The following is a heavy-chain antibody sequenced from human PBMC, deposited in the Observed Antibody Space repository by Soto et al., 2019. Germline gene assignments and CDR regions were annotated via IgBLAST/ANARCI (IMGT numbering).Heavy chain of an antibody. Sequence: QVQLVESGGGVVQPGRALRLSCAASGFTFSSYGMHWVRQAPGKGLEWVAVIWHDGSNRYYADSVKGRFTISRDNSKNTLYVQMKSLRAEDTSVYYCARDARERLTWYYFGMDVWGQGTTVTVSS. V-gene: IGHV3-33*01. CDR3: ARDARERLTWYYFGMDV. CDR1: GFTFSSYG. D-gene: IGHD1-1*01. CDR2: IWHDGSNR. J-gene: IGHJ6*02.